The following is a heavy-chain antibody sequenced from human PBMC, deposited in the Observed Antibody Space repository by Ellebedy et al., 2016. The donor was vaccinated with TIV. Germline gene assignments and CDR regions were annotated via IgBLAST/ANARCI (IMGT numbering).Heavy chain of an antibody. Sequence: MPSETLSLTCSVSGGSISSSGYYWGWIRPPPGKGLEWIASIHYTGSTSYNPSLKSRVTISIDTSKNQFSLNLNSVTAADTAVYYCEGSGWFVVDYWGQGTPVTVSS. D-gene: IGHD6-19*01. V-gene: IGHV4-39*07. J-gene: IGHJ4*02. CDR3: EGSGWFVVDY. CDR1: GGSISSSGYY. CDR2: IHYTGST.